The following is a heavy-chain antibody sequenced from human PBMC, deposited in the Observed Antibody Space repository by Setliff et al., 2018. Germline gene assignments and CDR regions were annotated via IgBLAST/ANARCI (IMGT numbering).Heavy chain of an antibody. Sequence: PSETLSLTCTVSGGSISSHYWSWIRQPPGKGLEWIGYIYYSGSTYYNPSLKSRVTISVDTSKNQFSLKLSSVTAADTAVYYCARDGDNYYDSSGYYLNHAFDIWGQGTTVTVSS. CDR3: ARDGDNYYDSSGYYLNHAFDI. D-gene: IGHD3-22*01. CDR2: IYYSGST. CDR1: GGSISSHY. J-gene: IGHJ3*02. V-gene: IGHV4-59*11.